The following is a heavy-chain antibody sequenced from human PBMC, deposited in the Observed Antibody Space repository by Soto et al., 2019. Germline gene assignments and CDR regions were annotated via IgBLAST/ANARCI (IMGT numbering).Heavy chain of an antibody. D-gene: IGHD3-16*01. V-gene: IGHV3-7*01. CDR3: VRGGNYFVY. J-gene: IGHJ4*02. Sequence: EVQLVESGGGLVQPGGSLRLSCAASEFTFSKYWMTWVRQSPGKGLEWVANINQDGSERYYVDSVRGRFTISRDNAKNSLYLQMNSLRAEDTAVYYCVRGGNYFVYWGQGTLVTVSP. CDR1: EFTFSKYW. CDR2: INQDGSER.